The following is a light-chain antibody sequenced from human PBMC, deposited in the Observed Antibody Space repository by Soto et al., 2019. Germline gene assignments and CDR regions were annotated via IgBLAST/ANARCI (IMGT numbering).Light chain of an antibody. Sequence: EIVLTQSPGTLSLSPGERATLSCRASQSVSSSYLAWYQQKPGQAPRPLIYGASIRVTGIPDRFSGSGSGTDFTLTISRVEPEDFAVYYCQQYGRSPPYTFGQGTKLEIK. CDR3: QQYGRSPPYT. CDR2: GAS. J-gene: IGKJ2*01. V-gene: IGKV3-20*01. CDR1: QSVSSSY.